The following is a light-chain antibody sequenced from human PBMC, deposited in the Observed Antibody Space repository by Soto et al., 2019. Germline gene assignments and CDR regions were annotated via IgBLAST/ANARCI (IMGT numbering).Light chain of an antibody. J-gene: IGLJ1*01. CDR3: AAWDDSLNGYV. CDR2: SNN. CDR1: SSNIGSNT. Sequence: QSVLTQPPSASGTPGQRVTISCSGSSSNIGSNTVNWYQQLPGTAPKLLIYSNNQRPSGLPDRFSGSKSGTSASLAISGLQSEDEDDYYCAAWDDSLNGYVFGTGTKLTVL. V-gene: IGLV1-44*01.